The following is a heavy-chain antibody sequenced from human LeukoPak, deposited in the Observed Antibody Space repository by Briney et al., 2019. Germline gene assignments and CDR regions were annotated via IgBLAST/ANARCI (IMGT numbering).Heavy chain of an antibody. CDR2: ISDSGGRT. D-gene: IGHD6-13*01. J-gene: IGHJ4*02. CDR3: GRWGVEAGIDD. V-gene: IGHV3-23*01. Sequence: GGSLRLSCAVSGITLSNYGMSWVRQAPGKGLEWVAGISDSGGRTNYADSVKGRFTISRDNPKNTLYLQMNSLRAEDTAVYYCGRWGVEAGIDDWGQGTLVIVSS. CDR1: GITLSNYG.